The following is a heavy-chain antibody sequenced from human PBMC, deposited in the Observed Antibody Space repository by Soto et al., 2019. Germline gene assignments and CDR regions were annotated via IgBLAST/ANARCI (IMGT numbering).Heavy chain of an antibody. J-gene: IGHJ4*02. CDR3: ARDYAVGSYDY. CDR2: INAGNGNT. V-gene: IGHV1-3*05. Sequence: QVQFVHSGAEEKKPGASVKVSCKASGYTFTNYAIHWVRQAPGQRLEWMGWINAGNGNTKYSQKFQGRVTITRDTSATIAYMNLSSLRSEDTAVYYCARDYAVGSYDYWGQGTLVTVSS. D-gene: IGHD1-26*01. CDR1: GYTFTNYA.